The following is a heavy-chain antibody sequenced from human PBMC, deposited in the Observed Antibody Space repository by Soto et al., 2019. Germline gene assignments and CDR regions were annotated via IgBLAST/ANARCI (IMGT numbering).Heavy chain of an antibody. Sequence: QVRLVESGGDLVQPGGSLRLSCAASGFTFGSYGMHWVRQAPGKGLEWVAMISYDGRHQYYADSVKGRFTISRDNFKDTLYLQMNGLTPEDTAIYFCARELDIPPDYYFDYWGQGNLVTVSS. D-gene: IGHD5-12*01. CDR1: GFTFGSYG. J-gene: IGHJ4*02. V-gene: IGHV3-30*03. CDR3: ARELDIPPDYYFDY. CDR2: ISYDGRHQ.